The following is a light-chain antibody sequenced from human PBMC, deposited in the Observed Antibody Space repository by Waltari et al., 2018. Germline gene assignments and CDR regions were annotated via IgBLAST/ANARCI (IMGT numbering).Light chain of an antibody. CDR3: LQYHYWPPWT. CDR1: QNVGTK. V-gene: IGKV3-15*01. CDR2: DAF. J-gene: IGKJ1*01. Sequence: IEMTQSPATLSVSPGERATLSCRASQNVGTKLAWYQQKPGLAPRPPIYDAFTRATGIPARFSGSGSGTEFTLTISSLQSEDLALYHCLQYHYWPPWTFGQGTKVEVK.